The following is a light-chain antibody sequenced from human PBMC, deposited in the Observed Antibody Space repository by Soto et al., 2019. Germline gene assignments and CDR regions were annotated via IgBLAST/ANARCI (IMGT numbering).Light chain of an antibody. J-gene: IGKJ3*01. CDR2: TTS. V-gene: IGKV1-39*01. CDR3: QQSFSMPFT. Sequence: DIQMTQSPSSLSASVGDRVTITCRARESINGFINWYQQKPGRAPKLLIYTTSSLQSGVPSRFRGSGSWPEFTLTISSLPPEDIAMYYCQQSFSMPFTFGLGTKVDIK. CDR1: ESINGF.